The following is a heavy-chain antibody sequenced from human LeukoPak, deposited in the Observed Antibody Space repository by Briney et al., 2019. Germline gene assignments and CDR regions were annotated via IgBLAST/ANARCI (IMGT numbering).Heavy chain of an antibody. J-gene: IGHJ5*02. CDR3: ARDPDSGSYSIWFDP. D-gene: IGHD1-26*01. Sequence: ASVKVSCTASGYTFTSYYMHWVRQAPGQGLEWMGIINPSGGSTSYAQKFQGRVTMTRDTSTSTVYMELSSLRSEDTAVYYCARDPDSGSYSIWFDPWGQGTLVTVSS. V-gene: IGHV1-46*01. CDR2: INPSGGST. CDR1: GYTFTSYY.